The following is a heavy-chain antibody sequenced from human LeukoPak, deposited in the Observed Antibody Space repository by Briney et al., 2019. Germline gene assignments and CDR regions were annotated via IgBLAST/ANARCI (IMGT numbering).Heavy chain of an antibody. CDR2: ITGSGGST. Sequence: GGSLRLSCAPSGFTFSNYAMSGVRQAPGKGLEWVSSITGSGGSTYYADSVKGRFTISRDNSKNTLYLQMSSLRAEDTAVYYCAKDKGDFWSGHHYWGQGTLVTVSS. CDR3: AKDKGDFWSGHHY. J-gene: IGHJ4*02. D-gene: IGHD3-3*01. V-gene: IGHV3-23*01. CDR1: GFTFSNYA.